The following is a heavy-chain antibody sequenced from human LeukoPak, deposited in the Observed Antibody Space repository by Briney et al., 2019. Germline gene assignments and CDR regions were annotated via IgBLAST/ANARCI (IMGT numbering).Heavy chain of an antibody. CDR2: ISSSSSYI. Sequence: GGSLRLSCAASGFTFSSYNMNWVRQAPGKGLEWVSSISSSSSYIYYADSVKGRFTISRDNAKNTLCLQTNSLRAEDTAVYYCARDLRQGSGFDYWGQGTLVTVSS. V-gene: IGHV3-21*01. J-gene: IGHJ4*02. CDR3: ARDLRQGSGFDY. D-gene: IGHD3-10*01. CDR1: GFTFSSYN.